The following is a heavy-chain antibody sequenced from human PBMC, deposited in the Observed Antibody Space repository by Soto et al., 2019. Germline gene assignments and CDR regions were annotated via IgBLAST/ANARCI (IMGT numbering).Heavy chain of an antibody. CDR3: AAGKPFPY. D-gene: IGHD3-10*01. CDR1: GFTFAKFG. Sequence: PGGSLRLSCAASGFTFAKFGMHWVRQAPGKGLEWVAIIWYDGSHKYYADSVKGRFTISRDNSKNTVSLHMDSLGAEDTVIYYWAAGKPFPYRGGGPLVTVSS. V-gene: IGHV3-33*01. CDR2: IWYDGSHK. J-gene: IGHJ4*02.